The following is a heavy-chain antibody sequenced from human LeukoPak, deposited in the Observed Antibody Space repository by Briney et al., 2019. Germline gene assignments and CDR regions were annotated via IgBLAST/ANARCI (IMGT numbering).Heavy chain of an antibody. J-gene: IGHJ4*02. V-gene: IGHV1-2*02. D-gene: IGHD1-1*01. Sequence: AAVNVSCKAFGYTITGYYIHWVRQAPGQGLEWMGWINPNNGGTNSAQKFQGRVTMTRDTSIGTAYMELNRLTYDDTAVYYCGRDRHWNQGNFDYWGQGTVVTVSS. CDR1: GYTITGYY. CDR2: INPNNGGT. CDR3: GRDRHWNQGNFDY.